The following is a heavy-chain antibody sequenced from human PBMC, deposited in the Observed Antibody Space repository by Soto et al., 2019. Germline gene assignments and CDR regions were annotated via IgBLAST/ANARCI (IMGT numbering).Heavy chain of an antibody. V-gene: IGHV3-23*01. D-gene: IGHD3-3*01. CDR2: ISGSGGST. CDR1: GFTFSSYA. CDR3: AKKDTYYDFWSGYRHYYYYYMDV. Sequence: EVQLLESGGGLVQPGGSLRLSCAASGFTFSSYAMSWVRQAPGKGLEWVSAISGSGGSTYYADSVKGRFTISRDNSKNTLYLQMNSLRAEDTAVYYCAKKDTYYDFWSGYRHYYYYYMDVWGKGTTVTVSS. J-gene: IGHJ6*03.